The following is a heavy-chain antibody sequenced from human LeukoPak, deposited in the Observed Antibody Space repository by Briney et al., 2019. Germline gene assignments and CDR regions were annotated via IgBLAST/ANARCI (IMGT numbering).Heavy chain of an antibody. CDR3: AKDYYDSSDYPVDYFEY. Sequence: GGSLRLSCAASGFTFSTYGMHWVRQAPGKGLEWVAVIWYDGSHKYYADSVKGRFTISRDNSKNTLYLQMNSLRAEDTAVYYCAKDYYDSSDYPVDYFEYWGQGTLVTVSS. V-gene: IGHV3-30*02. CDR2: IWYDGSHK. CDR1: GFTFSTYG. D-gene: IGHD3-22*01. J-gene: IGHJ4*02.